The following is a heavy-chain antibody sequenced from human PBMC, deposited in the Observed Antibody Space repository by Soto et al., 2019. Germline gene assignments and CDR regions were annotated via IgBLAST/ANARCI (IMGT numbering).Heavy chain of an antibody. CDR2: INSDGTTI. J-gene: IGHJ6*02. Sequence: GGSLRLSCAASGFNFGPFWMHWVRQAPGKGLVWVSHINSDGTTIVYADSVKGRFTISRDNAKNTLYLQMNSLRVEDTAVYFCVRNRGYPDSFDILGPGTPVTGSS. CDR3: VRNRGYPDSFDI. V-gene: IGHV3-74*01. D-gene: IGHD3-22*01. CDR1: GFNFGPFW.